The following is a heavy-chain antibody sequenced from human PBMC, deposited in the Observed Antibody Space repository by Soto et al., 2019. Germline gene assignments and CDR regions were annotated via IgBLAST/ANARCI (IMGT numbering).Heavy chain of an antibody. V-gene: IGHV4-39*01. CDR2: MFYGVST. D-gene: IGHD3-3*02. Sequence: SETLSLTCTVSGSSINSSGYYWGWIRQPPGKRLEWIGSMFYGVSTYYNPSLKSRVTVSVDTSKNQFSLNLRSVTAADTAVYYCARLPSRHLVDYWGQGTLVTV. CDR1: GSSINSSGYY. CDR3: ARLPSRHLVDY. J-gene: IGHJ4*02.